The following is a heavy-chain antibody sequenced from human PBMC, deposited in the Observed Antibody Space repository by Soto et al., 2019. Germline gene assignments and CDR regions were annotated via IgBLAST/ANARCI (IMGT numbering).Heavy chain of an antibody. CDR2: ISGSDTYT. J-gene: IGHJ4*01. D-gene: IGHD1-26*01. CDR3: ACPKGAYSGRPSYFDY. CDR1: GFTFSDYY. Sequence: QVQLVESGGGLVKPGGSLRLSCAASGFTFSDYYMTWIRQAPGQGLEWISYISGSDTYTNYADSVRGRFTISRDNAKNSLYLKMNSLRAEDTAVYYCACPKGAYSGRPSYFDYWGHGTLVTVSS. V-gene: IGHV3-11*05.